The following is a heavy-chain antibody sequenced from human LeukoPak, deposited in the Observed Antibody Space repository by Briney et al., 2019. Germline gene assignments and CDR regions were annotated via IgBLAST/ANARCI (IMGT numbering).Heavy chain of an antibody. J-gene: IGHJ3*02. Sequence: PGGSLRLSCAASGFTFSSYGMHWVRQAPGKGLEWVAVIWYGGSNKYYADSVKGRFTISRDNSKNTLYLQMNSLRAEDTAVYYCAKGFRASSIVGATRGSDAFDIWGQGTMVTVSS. V-gene: IGHV3-30*02. CDR2: IWYGGSNK. CDR1: GFTFSSYG. D-gene: IGHD1-26*01. CDR3: AKGFRASSIVGATRGSDAFDI.